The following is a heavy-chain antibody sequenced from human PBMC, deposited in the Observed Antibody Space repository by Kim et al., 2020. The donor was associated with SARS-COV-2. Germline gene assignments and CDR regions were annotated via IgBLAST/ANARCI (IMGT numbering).Heavy chain of an antibody. CDR3: ARVSGHYFDY. Sequence: YYNPSLKSRVNMSTDTSKNQFSLELKSVSGADTAVYFCARVSGHYFDYWGQGTLGTVSS. V-gene: IGHV4-30-2*04. D-gene: IGHD3-10*01. J-gene: IGHJ4*02.